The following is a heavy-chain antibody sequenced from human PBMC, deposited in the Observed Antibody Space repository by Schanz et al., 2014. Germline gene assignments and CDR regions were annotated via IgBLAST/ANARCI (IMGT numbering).Heavy chain of an antibody. CDR1: GFTFSSYA. V-gene: IGHV3-23*04. CDR2: INSVGSNT. J-gene: IGHJ2*01. D-gene: IGHD2-21*02. CDR3: AKDLGVDCGDGCFNWYFDL. Sequence: EVQLVESGGGLVKPGGSLRLSCAASGFTFSSYAMSWVRQDPGKGLVWVARINSVGSNTDYADSVTGRFTISRDNAKNTLYLQMNSLRAEDTAVYFCAKDLGVDCGDGCFNWYFDLWGRGTLVTVSS.